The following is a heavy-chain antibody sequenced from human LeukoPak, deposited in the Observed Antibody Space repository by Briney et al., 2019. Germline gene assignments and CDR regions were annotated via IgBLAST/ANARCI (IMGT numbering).Heavy chain of an antibody. CDR3: ARDYGGSSPFDY. CDR1: GDSISSTNYY. CDR2: IYYSGST. V-gene: IGHV4-39*07. J-gene: IGHJ4*02. D-gene: IGHD4-23*01. Sequence: PSETLSLTCTVSGDSISSTNYYWGWIRQPPGKGLEWIGSIYYSGSTFNNPSPKSRVTISVDTSKNQFSLKVSSVTAADTAVYYCARDYGGSSPFDYWGQGTLVTVSS.